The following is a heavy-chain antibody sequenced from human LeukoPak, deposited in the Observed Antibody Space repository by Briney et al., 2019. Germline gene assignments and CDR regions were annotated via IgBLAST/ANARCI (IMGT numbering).Heavy chain of an antibody. CDR2: VMPLFGTA. J-gene: IGHJ6*03. Sequence: ASVKVSCKASGGTFNSYAISWVRQAPGQGLEWMGGVMPLFGTANYAQEFQGRVTFTTDESASTAYMEVSSLRSEDTAVYYCASGSLGDGYGVGDYYQYMDVWGKGTTVTVSS. V-gene: IGHV1-69*05. CDR3: ASGSLGDGYGVGDYYQYMDV. CDR1: GGTFNSYA. D-gene: IGHD5-24*01.